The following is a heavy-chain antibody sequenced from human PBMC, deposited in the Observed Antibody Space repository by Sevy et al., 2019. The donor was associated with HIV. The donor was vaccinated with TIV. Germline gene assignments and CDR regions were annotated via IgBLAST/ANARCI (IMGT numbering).Heavy chain of an antibody. CDR3: ARAIDGSRDAFDI. J-gene: IGHJ3*02. V-gene: IGHV1-2*02. Sequence: ASVKVSCKASGYTFTGYYMHWVRQAPGQGLEWMGWINPNSGGTNYAQKFQGRVTMTRDTSISTAYMELGRLRSDDTAVYYCARAIDGSRDAFDIWGQGTMVTVSS. CDR2: INPNSGGT. D-gene: IGHD2-15*01. CDR1: GYTFTGYY.